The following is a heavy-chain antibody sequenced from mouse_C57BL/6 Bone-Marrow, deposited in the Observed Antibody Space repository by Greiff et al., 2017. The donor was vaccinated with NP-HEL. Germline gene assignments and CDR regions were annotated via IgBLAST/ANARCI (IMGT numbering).Heavy chain of an antibody. D-gene: IGHD1-1*02. J-gene: IGHJ4*01. V-gene: IGHV5-6*01. CDR1: GFTFSSYG. Sequence: EVKLMESGGDLVKPGGSLKLSCAASGFTFSSYGMSWVRQTPDKRLEWVATISSGGSYTYYPDSVKVRFTISRDNAKNTLYLQMSSLKSEDTAMYYCASPYGIGWAMDYWGQGTSVTVSS. CDR3: ASPYGIGWAMDY. CDR2: ISSGGSYT.